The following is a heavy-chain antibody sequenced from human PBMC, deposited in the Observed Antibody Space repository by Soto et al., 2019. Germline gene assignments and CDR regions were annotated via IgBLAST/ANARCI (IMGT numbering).Heavy chain of an antibody. D-gene: IGHD4-17*01. CDR1: GGSFSRYY. CDR2: IYYSGST. J-gene: IGHJ4*02. V-gene: IGHV4-59*08. CDR3: ARRYGVYFDY. Sequence: QVQLQESGPGLVKPSETLSLTCTVSGGSFSRYYWSWIRQPPGKGLEWIGYIYYSGSTTYNPSLKSRVTISVDTSKNPFSMTLSSVTADATAVYYCARRYGVYFDYWGQGTLVTVSS.